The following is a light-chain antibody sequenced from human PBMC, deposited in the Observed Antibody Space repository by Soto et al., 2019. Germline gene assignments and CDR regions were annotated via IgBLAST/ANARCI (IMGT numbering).Light chain of an antibody. CDR1: QDISDS. J-gene: IGKJ4*01. Sequence: DIQMTQSPSSLSAPVGDRITITCQASQDISDSLNWYQQKPGRAPNLLIYDASNLETGVPSRFSGSGSGTDFTFTITGLQPEDIATYYCHQYTNPPLTFGGGTKVDIK. V-gene: IGKV1-33*01. CDR2: DAS. CDR3: HQYTNPPLT.